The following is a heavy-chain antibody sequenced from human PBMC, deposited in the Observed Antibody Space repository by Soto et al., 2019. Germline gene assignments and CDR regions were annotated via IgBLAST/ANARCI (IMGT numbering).Heavy chain of an antibody. CDR3: ARSSRADNWFDP. CDR1: GGSISSSNW. J-gene: IGHJ5*02. CDR2: IYHSGST. D-gene: IGHD3-10*01. V-gene: IGHV4-4*02. Sequence: PSETLSLTCAVSGGSISSSNWWSWVRQPPGKGLEWIGEIYHSGSTNYNPSLKSRVTIPVDKSKNQFSLKLSSVTAADTAVYYCARSSRADNWFDPWGQGTLVTVSS.